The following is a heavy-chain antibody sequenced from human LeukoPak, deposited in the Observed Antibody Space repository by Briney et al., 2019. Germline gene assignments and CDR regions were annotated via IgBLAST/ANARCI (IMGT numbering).Heavy chain of an antibody. D-gene: IGHD3-9*01. J-gene: IGHJ4*02. CDR2: INHSGST. CDR1: GGSFSGYY. Sequence: SETRSLTCAVYGGSFSGYYWSWIRQPPGKGLEWIGEINHSGSTNYNPSLKSRVTISVDTSKNQFSLKLSSVSAADTAVYYCARGDYDILTGYYPFDYWGQGTLVTVSS. CDR3: ARGDYDILTGYYPFDY. V-gene: IGHV4-34*01.